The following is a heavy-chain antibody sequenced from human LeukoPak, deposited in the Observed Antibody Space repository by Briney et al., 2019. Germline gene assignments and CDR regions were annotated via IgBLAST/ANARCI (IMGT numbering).Heavy chain of an antibody. Sequence: GGSLRLSCVGSGYDFKRYSMNWVRQAPGKGLEWIAYITSSSSSIFYADSVKGRFTISRDNSKNTLYLQMNSLRAEDTAVYSCARLATVTTFSPVVYWGQGTLVTVSS. CDR3: ARLATVTTFSPVVY. J-gene: IGHJ4*02. D-gene: IGHD4-17*01. CDR2: ITSSSSSI. CDR1: GYDFKRYS. V-gene: IGHV3-48*01.